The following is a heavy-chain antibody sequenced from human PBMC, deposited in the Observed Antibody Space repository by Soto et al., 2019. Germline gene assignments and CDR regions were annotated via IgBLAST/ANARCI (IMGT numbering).Heavy chain of an antibody. CDR1: GSTFRSNG. V-gene: IGHV3-30*18. CDR3: AKPGGAARYYYYYGMDV. D-gene: IGHD6-6*01. Sequence: QVQLVESGGGVVQPGRSLRLSCAACGSTFRSNGMHWVRQAPGKGLEWVAVISYDGSNKYYADSVKGRFTISRDNSKNTLYLQMNSLRAEDTAVYYCAKPGGAARYYYYYGMDVWGQGTTVTASS. CDR2: ISYDGSNK. J-gene: IGHJ6*02.